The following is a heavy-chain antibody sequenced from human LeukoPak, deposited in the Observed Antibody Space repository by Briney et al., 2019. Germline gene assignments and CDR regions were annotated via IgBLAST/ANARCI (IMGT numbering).Heavy chain of an antibody. Sequence: GGSLRLSCAASGFTVTGNYMSWVRQAPGKGLEWVSVIYSGGTTFYADSVKGRFTISRANSKTTLFLQMHSLRAEDTAVYYCARGAIFVGGVGAQDYWGQGTLVTVSS. J-gene: IGHJ4*02. D-gene: IGHD1-26*01. CDR1: GFTVTGNY. V-gene: IGHV3-53*01. CDR2: IYSGGTT. CDR3: ARGAIFVGGVGAQDY.